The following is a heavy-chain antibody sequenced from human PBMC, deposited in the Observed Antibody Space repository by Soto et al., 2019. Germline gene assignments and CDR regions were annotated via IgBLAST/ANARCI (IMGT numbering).Heavy chain of an antibody. CDR1: VCTFSSYT. J-gene: IGHJ4*02. D-gene: IGHD1-26*01. CDR2: IIPILGIA. Sequence: QVQLVQSVAEVKTPGSSVKVSCKASVCTFSSYTISWVRQAPGQGLEWMGRIIPILGIANYAQKFQGRVTITADKSTSTAYMELSSLRSEDTAVYYCARALVGATHFDYWGQGTLVTVSS. V-gene: IGHV1-69*02. CDR3: ARALVGATHFDY.